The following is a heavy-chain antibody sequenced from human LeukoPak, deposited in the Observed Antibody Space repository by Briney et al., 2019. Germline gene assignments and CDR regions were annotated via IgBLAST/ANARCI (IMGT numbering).Heavy chain of an antibody. J-gene: IGHJ4*02. D-gene: IGHD3-22*01. V-gene: IGHV4-30-2*01. Sequence: PSETLSLTCAVSGGSISSGGYSWSWIRQPPGKGLEWIGYIYHSGSTYYNPSLKSRVTISVDRSKNQFSLKLSSVTAADTAVYYCSRSYYDSSGSDYFDYWGQGTLVTVSS. CDR1: GGSISSGGYS. CDR2: IYHSGST. CDR3: SRSYYDSSGSDYFDY.